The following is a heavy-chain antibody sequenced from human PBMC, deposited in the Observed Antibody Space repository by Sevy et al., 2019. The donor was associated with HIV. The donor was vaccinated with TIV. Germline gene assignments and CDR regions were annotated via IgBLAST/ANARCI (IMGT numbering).Heavy chain of an antibody. CDR2: ISYDGSNK. Sequence: GGSLRLSCAASGFTFSSYGMHWVRQAPGKGLEWVAVISYDGSNKYYTDSVKGRFTISRDNSKNTLYMQMNSLGVEDTAVYYCARDFRLDSGSYRYYYYYYGMDVWGQGTTVTVSS. D-gene: IGHD3-10*01. J-gene: IGHJ6*02. CDR1: GFTFSSYG. V-gene: IGHV3-30*03. CDR3: ARDFRLDSGSYRYYYYYYGMDV.